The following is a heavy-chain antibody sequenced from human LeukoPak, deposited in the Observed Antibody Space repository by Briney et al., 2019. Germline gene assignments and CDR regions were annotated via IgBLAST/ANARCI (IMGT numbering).Heavy chain of an antibody. CDR3: AGESIVGATFPLDY. D-gene: IGHD1-26*01. J-gene: IGHJ4*02. Sequence: SVTVSCKASGGTFSSYAISWVRQAPGQGLEWMGRIIPILGIANYAQKFQGRVTITADKSTSTAYMELSSLRSEDTAVYYCAGESIVGATFPLDYWGQGTLVTVSP. CDR1: GGTFSSYA. V-gene: IGHV1-69*04. CDR2: IIPILGIA.